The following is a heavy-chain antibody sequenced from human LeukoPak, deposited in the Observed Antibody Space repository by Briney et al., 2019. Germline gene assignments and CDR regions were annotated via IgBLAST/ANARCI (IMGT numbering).Heavy chain of an antibody. J-gene: IGHJ5*01. CDR2: VSVEGIGR. CDR3: ATVTKVDFDF. Sequence: GGSLRLSCAASGFTFSSYTMYWFRQAPGKGLEWVASVSVEGIGRYFPGSVEGRFTISRDNSKNTVDLQMNNVRPEDTAVYFCATVTKVDFDFWGQGTLVSVSS. CDR1: GFTFSSYT. D-gene: IGHD4-11*01. V-gene: IGHV3-30-3*01.